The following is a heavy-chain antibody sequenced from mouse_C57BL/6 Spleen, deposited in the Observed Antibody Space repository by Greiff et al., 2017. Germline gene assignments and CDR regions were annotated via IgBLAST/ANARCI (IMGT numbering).Heavy chain of an antibody. J-gene: IGHJ4*01. D-gene: IGHD2-5*01. CDR2: IYPRSGNT. CDR3: ARQGSNTDAMDY. CDR1: GYTFTSYG. Sequence: QVQLKESGAELARPGASVKLSCKASGYTFTSYGISWVKQRPGQGLEWIGEIYPRSGNTYYNEKFKGKATLTADKSSSTAYMELRSLTSEDSAVYFCARQGSNTDAMDYWGQGTSVTVSS. V-gene: IGHV1-81*01.